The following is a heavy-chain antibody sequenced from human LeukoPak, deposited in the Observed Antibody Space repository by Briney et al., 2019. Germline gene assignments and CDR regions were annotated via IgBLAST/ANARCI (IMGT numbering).Heavy chain of an antibody. J-gene: IGHJ1*01. CDR2: INPNSGGT. CDR3: ASRVSGDSSTYVEYFQH. D-gene: IGHD4-17*01. Sequence: ASVKVSCKTSGYTFTDYFVHRVRQAPGQGLEWMGWINPNSGGTNYAQKFQGRVTMTRDTSITTAYMDLSGLESDDTAAYYCASRVSGDSSTYVEYFQHWGQGTLVTVSS. V-gene: IGHV1-2*02. CDR1: GYTFTDYF.